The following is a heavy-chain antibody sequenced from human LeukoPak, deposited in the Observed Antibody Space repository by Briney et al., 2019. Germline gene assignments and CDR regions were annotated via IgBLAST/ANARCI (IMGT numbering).Heavy chain of an antibody. CDR1: GFTFSSYW. V-gene: IGHV3-74*01. D-gene: IGHD6-19*01. J-gene: IGHJ4*02. CDR3: ARSQWLDYFDY. CDR2: INSDGSST. Sequence: GGSLRLSCAASGFTFSSYWMHWVRQAPGKGLVWVSRINSDGSSTSYADSVRGRFTIARDNAKNSLYLQMNSLRAEDTAVYYCARSQWLDYFDYWGQGTLVTVSS.